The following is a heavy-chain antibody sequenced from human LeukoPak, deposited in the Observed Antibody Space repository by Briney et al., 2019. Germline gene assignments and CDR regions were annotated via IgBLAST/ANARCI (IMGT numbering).Heavy chain of an antibody. Sequence: GGSLRLSCAASGLTFSSYGMHWVRQAPGKGLEWVAVIWYDGSNKYYADSVKGRFTISRDNSKNTLYLQMNSLRAEDTAVYYCARTGTVGAFDIWGQGTMVTVSS. CDR2: IWYDGSNK. V-gene: IGHV3-33*01. CDR3: ARTGTVGAFDI. J-gene: IGHJ3*02. CDR1: GLTFSSYG. D-gene: IGHD4-23*01.